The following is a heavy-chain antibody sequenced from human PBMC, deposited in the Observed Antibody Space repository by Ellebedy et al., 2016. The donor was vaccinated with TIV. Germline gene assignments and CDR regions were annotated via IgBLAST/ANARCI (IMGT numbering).Heavy chain of an antibody. J-gene: IGHJ4*02. CDR2: IWHDGNFE. CDR3: ARDLINYIGDY. Sequence: GESLKISCATSGFTFSSYGMHWVRQAPGKGLEWVAVIWHDGNFEDYVDSVKGRFTISRDDSKSKLYLQMNSLRAEDTAVYYCARDLINYIGDYWGQGTLVTVSS. V-gene: IGHV3-33*01. CDR1: GFTFSSYG. D-gene: IGHD3-16*01.